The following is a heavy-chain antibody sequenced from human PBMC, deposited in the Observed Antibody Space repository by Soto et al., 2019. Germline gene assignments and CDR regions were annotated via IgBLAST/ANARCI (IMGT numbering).Heavy chain of an antibody. V-gene: IGHV1-8*01. CDR3: AREGNCSGGSCYSSYYYYMDG. D-gene: IGHD2-15*01. J-gene: IGHJ6*03. Sequence: ASVKVSCKASGYTFTSYDINWVRQATGQGLEWMGWMNPNSGNTGYAQKFQGRVTMTRNTSISTAYMELSSLRSEDTAVYYCAREGNCSGGSCYSSYYYYMDGWGKGTTVTVAS. CDR1: GYTFTSYD. CDR2: MNPNSGNT.